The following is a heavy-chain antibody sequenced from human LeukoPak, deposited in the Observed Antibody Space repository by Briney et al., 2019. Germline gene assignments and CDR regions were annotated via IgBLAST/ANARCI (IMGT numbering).Heavy chain of an antibody. CDR3: ARPSRDGYVDAFDI. CDR2: IYTSGST. J-gene: IGHJ3*02. CDR1: GGSISSYY. V-gene: IGHV4-4*07. Sequence: SETLSLTCTVSGGSISSYYWSWIRQPAGKGLEWIGRIYTSGSTIYNPSLKGRVTMSVDTSKNQFSLKLSSVTAADTAVYYCARPSRDGYVDAFDIWGQGTMVTVSS. D-gene: IGHD5-24*01.